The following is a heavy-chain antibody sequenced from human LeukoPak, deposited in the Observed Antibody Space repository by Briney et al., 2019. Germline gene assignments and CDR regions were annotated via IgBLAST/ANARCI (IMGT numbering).Heavy chain of an antibody. D-gene: IGHD3-10*01. J-gene: IGHJ6*02. V-gene: IGHV3-30*04. CDR2: ISYDENTK. CDR1: GFTFSTSA. Sequence: GRSLRLSCGASGFTFSTSAMHWVRQAPGKGLEWVAVISYDENTKYYADSVKGRFTISRDNSKNTLYLQMNSLRAEDTAVYYCARDLVPPRLQTMLRGVKDYYAMGVWGQGTTVTVSS. CDR3: ARDLVPPRLQTMLRGVKDYYAMGV.